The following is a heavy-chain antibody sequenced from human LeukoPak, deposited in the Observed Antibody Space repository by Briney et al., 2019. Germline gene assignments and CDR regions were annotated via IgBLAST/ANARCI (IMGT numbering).Heavy chain of an antibody. V-gene: IGHV1-69*05. J-gene: IGHJ4*02. CDR1: GGTFSSYA. Sequence: ASVKVSCKASGGTFSSYAISWVRQAPGQGLEWMGGIIPIFGTANYAQKFQGRVTITTDESTSTAYMELSSLRSEDTAVYYCARGQSIAARPEYYFDYWGQGTLVTVSS. D-gene: IGHD6-6*01. CDR3: ARGQSIAARPEYYFDY. CDR2: IIPIFGTA.